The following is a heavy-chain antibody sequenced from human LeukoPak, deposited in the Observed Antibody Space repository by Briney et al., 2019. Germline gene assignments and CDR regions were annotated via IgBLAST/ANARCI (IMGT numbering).Heavy chain of an antibody. Sequence: GESLKISCKSSGYSFTSYWIGWGRQMPGKGLVRMGIIYPGDSDTRYSPSFQGQVTFSADKSISTAYLQWSSLKASDTAIYYCARQVPKIINQYYMDVWGKGTTVTVS. V-gene: IGHV5-51*01. CDR2: IYPGDSDT. CDR1: GYSFTSYW. D-gene: IGHD1-14*01. J-gene: IGHJ6*03. CDR3: ARQVPKIINQYYMDV.